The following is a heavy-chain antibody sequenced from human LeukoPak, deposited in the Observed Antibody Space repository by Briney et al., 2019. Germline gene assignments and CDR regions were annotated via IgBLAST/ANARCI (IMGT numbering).Heavy chain of an antibody. CDR1: GYSFTNYW. J-gene: IGHJ5*02. CDR2: IYPGDSDT. V-gene: IGHV5-51*01. CDR3: ARALPRDWFDP. Sequence: GESLKISCKASGYSFTNYWIGWVRQMPGKGPEWMGIIYPGDSDTRYSPSLQGQVTISADKSISTAYLQWSSLKASDTAMYYCARALPRDWFDPWGQGTLVTVSS.